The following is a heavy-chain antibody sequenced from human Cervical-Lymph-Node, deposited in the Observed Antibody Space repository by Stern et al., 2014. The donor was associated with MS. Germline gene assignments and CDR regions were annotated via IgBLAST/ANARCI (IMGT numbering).Heavy chain of an antibody. Sequence: VQLVQSGAEVKKPGASVKVSCKASGYTFTSYGITWVRQAPGQGLEWMGWISAYNGNTNYAQKLQGRVTMTTDTSTSTAYMELRSLRSDDTAVYYCARDHYDILTGYPPHDAFDIWGQGTMVTVSS. CDR3: ARDHYDILTGYPPHDAFDI. D-gene: IGHD3-9*01. CDR2: ISAYNGNT. J-gene: IGHJ3*02. CDR1: GYTFTSYG. V-gene: IGHV1-18*01.